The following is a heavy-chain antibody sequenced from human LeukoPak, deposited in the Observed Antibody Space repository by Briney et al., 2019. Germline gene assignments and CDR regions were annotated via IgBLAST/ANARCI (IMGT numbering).Heavy chain of an antibody. Sequence: RASVKVSCKASGHTFTTYDINWVRQATGQGLEWMGWMNPNSGNTGYAQKFQGRVTMTRNTSISTAYMELSSLRSEDTAVYYCARGPNKSDGGNSGSAWFDPWGQGTLVTVSS. J-gene: IGHJ5*02. V-gene: IGHV1-8*01. D-gene: IGHD4-23*01. CDR3: ARGPNKSDGGNSGSAWFDP. CDR1: GHTFTTYD. CDR2: MNPNSGNT.